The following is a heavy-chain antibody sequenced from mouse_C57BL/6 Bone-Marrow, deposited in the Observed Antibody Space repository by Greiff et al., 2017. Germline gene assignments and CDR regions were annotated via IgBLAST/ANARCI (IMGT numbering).Heavy chain of an antibody. CDR1: GYTFTSYG. J-gene: IGHJ2*01. CDR2: IYPRSGNT. V-gene: IGHV1-81*01. CDR3: APANWDPFDY. Sequence: VQLKESGAELARPGASVKLSCKASGYTFTSYGISWVKQRTGQGLEWIGEIYPRSGNTYYNEKFKGKATLTADKSSSTAYMVLRSLTSEDSAVYFCAPANWDPFDYWGQGTTLTVSS. D-gene: IGHD4-1*01.